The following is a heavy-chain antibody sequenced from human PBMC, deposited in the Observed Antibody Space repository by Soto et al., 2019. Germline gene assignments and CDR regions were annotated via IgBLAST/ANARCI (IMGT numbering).Heavy chain of an antibody. D-gene: IGHD6-13*01. CDR1: GGTFSSYA. J-gene: IGHJ4*02. CDR2: IIPIFGTA. Sequence: SVKVSCKASGGTFSSYAISWVRQAPGQGLEWMGGIIPIFGTANYAQKFHGRVTLTTDTSTRTAYMELRSLSSDDTAVYYCARLAAAGTGMRYWGQGTQVTVSS. V-gene: IGHV1-69*05. CDR3: ARLAAAGTGMRY.